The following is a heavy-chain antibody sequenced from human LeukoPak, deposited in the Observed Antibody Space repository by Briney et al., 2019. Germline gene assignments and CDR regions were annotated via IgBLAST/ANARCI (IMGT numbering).Heavy chain of an antibody. CDR1: GYTFISYY. Sequence: ASVKVPCKASGYTFISYYMHWVRQAPGQGPEWMGIINPSGATTSYAQKFQGRVTLTRDTSTSTVYMELSTLRSEDTAVYYCARARHYYDSSGYQKYYFDYWGQGTLVTVSS. J-gene: IGHJ4*02. CDR3: ARARHYYDSSGYQKYYFDY. D-gene: IGHD3-22*01. CDR2: INPSGATT. V-gene: IGHV1-46*01.